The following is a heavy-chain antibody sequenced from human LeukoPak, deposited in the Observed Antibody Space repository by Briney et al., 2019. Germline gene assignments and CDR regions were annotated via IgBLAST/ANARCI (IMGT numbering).Heavy chain of an antibody. J-gene: IGHJ4*02. CDR1: GYTFTSYY. V-gene: IGHV1-46*01. CDR2: INPSGGST. Sequence: ASVKVSCKASGYTFTSYYMHWVRQAPGQGFEWMGIINPSGGSTNYAQKFQGRVTITADKSTSTAYMELSSLRSEDTAVYYCASGLIRYFDYWGQGTLVTVSS. D-gene: IGHD3-9*01. CDR3: ASGLIRYFDY.